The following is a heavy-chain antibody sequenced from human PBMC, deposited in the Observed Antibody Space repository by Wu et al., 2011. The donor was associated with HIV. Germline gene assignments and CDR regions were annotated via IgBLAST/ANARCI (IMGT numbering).Heavy chain of an antibody. J-gene: IGHJ4*02. V-gene: IGHV1-69*06. CDR3: ARDFGGDEDS. Sequence: QVQLVQSGAEVKEPGASMKVACKASGYTFVGYNIHWVRQVPGQGLEWMGGIIPIFGTTNYAQKFQGRVTITADKSTTTAYMELSSLRSEDTAVYYCARDFGGDEDSWGQGTLVTVSS. CDR2: IIPIFGTT. CDR1: GYTFVGYN. D-gene: IGHD2-21*01.